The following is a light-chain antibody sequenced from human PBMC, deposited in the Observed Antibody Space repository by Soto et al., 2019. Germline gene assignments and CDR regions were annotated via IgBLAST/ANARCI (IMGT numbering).Light chain of an antibody. CDR3: QHYKTWPLA. J-gene: IGKJ4*01. CDR1: QGINNY. Sequence: TQMTQSPTSLCGAVGYSCTITWRASQGINNYLAWYQHKPGKVPVLLIYSASTLKAGIPSRFSGSGAGTEFTLTISSLQSEDFAVYYCQHYKTWPLAFGGGTTVDI. CDR2: SAS. V-gene: IGKV1-27*01.